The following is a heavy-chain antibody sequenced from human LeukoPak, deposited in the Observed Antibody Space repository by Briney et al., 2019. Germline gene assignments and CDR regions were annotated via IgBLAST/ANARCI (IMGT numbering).Heavy chain of an antibody. D-gene: IGHD6-19*01. Sequence: GGSLRLSRVASGFSLSGYWMHWVRQAPGKGLVWVTRINSDGSSTSYADSVKGRFTVSRDNAKNTLYLQMTSLRADDTAIYYCARGPGPRSGWYGTDYWGQGILVTVSS. CDR3: ARGPGPRSGWYGTDY. J-gene: IGHJ4*02. V-gene: IGHV3-74*01. CDR1: GFSLSGYW. CDR2: INSDGSST.